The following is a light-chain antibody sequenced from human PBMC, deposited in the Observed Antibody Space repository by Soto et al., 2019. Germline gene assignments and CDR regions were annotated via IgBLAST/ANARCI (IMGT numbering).Light chain of an antibody. CDR3: QVRTNWSIA. V-gene: IGKV3-11*01. Sequence: IVLTQSPGTLSLSPGERATLSCRASQSVNTYLAWYQQKPGQPPRLLIYDASNRATGIPARFSGTGSGTDFTLTINNLEPEDFAVYYCQVRTNWSIAFGRGTRLEI. J-gene: IGKJ5*01. CDR1: QSVNTY. CDR2: DAS.